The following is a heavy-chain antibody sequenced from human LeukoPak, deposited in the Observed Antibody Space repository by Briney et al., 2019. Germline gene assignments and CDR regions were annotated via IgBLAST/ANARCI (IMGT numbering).Heavy chain of an antibody. CDR1: GFSFGDYG. D-gene: IGHD3-10*01. Sequence: QPGGSLRLSCTASGFSFGDYGMSWVRQAPGKGLEWIGFIRSKAYGGTSEYAASVKGRFTISRDDSKSIAYLQMNSLKTEDTAVYYCRSTRNASGGEFDYWGQGTLVTVSS. CDR2: IRSKAYGGTS. CDR3: RSTRNASGGEFDY. V-gene: IGHV3-49*04. J-gene: IGHJ4*02.